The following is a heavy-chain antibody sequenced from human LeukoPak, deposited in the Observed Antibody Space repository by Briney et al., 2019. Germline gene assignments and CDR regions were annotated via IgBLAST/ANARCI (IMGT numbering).Heavy chain of an antibody. J-gene: IGHJ4*02. V-gene: IGHV3-21*01. Sequence: GGSLRLSCAASGFTFSSYSMNWVRQAPGKGLEWVSSISSSSSYIYYADSVKGRFTISRDNAKNSLYLQMNSLRAEDTAVYYCASDLYGGNPRGFDYWGQGTLVAVSS. CDR2: ISSSSSYI. CDR1: GFTFSSYS. CDR3: ASDLYGGNPRGFDY. D-gene: IGHD4-23*01.